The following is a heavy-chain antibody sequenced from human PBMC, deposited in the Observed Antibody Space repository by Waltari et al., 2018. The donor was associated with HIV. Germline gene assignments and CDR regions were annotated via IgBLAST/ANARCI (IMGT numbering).Heavy chain of an antibody. Sequence: QLQLQESGPGLVQPSETLSLTCTVSGGSISSSSYFWGWLRQSPGQGLDWLGGIFYNGSANYNPSLRRRATLSVDTSKNQFSLKLNAVTAADTAVYYCARSPRGEQWLAYWGQGTLVTVSS. CDR3: ARSPRGEQWLAY. J-gene: IGHJ1*01. V-gene: IGHV4-39*01. CDR1: GGSISSSSYF. CDR2: IFYNGSA. D-gene: IGHD6-19*01.